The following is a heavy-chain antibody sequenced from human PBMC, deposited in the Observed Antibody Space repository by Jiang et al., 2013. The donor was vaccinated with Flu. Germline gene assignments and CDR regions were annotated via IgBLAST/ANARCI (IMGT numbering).Heavy chain of an antibody. Sequence: GPGLVKPSETLSLTCTVSGGSISISSYYWGWIRQPPGKGLEWIGNIYYSGDTYYNPSLKSRLTISVDTSKNQFSLKLSSVTAADTAVYYCAKLSRFGEIFGYFDYWGREPWSPSPQ. CDR1: GGSISISSYY. CDR3: AKLSRFGEIFGYFDY. D-gene: IGHD3-10*01. V-gene: IGHV4-39*01. J-gene: IGHJ4*02. CDR2: IYYSGDT.